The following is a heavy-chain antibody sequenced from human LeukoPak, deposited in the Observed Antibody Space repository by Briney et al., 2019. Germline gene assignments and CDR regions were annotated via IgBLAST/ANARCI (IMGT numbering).Heavy chain of an antibody. D-gene: IGHD6-13*01. J-gene: IGHJ3*02. V-gene: IGHV3-23*01. CDR1: GFTFSSYA. Sequence: AGGSLRLSCAASGFTFSSYAMSWVRQAPGKGLEWVSAITGSGGSAYYVDSVKGRFTISRDNSKNTLYLQMNSLRAEDTAVYYCAKGAAAGNSAFDIWGQGTMVTVSS. CDR2: ITGSGGSA. CDR3: AKGAAAGNSAFDI.